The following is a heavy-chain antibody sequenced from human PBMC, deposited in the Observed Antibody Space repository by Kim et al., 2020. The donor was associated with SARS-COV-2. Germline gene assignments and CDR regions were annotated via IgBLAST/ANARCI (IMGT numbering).Heavy chain of an antibody. J-gene: IGHJ1*01. Sequence: SETLSLTCAVYGGSFSGYYWSWIRQPPGKGLEWIGEINHSGSTNYNPSLKSRVTISVDTSKNQFSLKLSSVTAADTAVYYCARLVAGTLYFQHWGQGTLVTVSS. V-gene: IGHV4-34*01. D-gene: IGHD6-19*01. CDR1: GGSFSGYY. CDR2: INHSGST. CDR3: ARLVAGTLYFQH.